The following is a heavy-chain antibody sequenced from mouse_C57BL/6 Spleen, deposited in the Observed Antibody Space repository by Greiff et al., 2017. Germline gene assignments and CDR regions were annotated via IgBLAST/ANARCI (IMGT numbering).Heavy chain of an antibody. Sequence: EVQLQQSGPELVKPGASVKISCKASGYTFTDYYMNWVKQSHGKSLEWIGDINPNNGGTSYNQKFKGKATLTVDKSSSTAYMELRSLTSEDSAVYYCARRIYYGYDGYAMDYWGQGTSVTVSS. D-gene: IGHD2-2*01. CDR2: INPNNGGT. CDR3: ARRIYYGYDGYAMDY. J-gene: IGHJ4*01. V-gene: IGHV1-26*01. CDR1: GYTFTDYY.